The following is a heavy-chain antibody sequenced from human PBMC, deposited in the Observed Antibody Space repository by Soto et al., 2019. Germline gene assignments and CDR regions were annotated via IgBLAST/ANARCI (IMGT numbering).Heavy chain of an antibody. Sequence: ASVKVSCKASGYTFTSYYMHWVRQAPGQGLEWMRIINPSGGSTSYAQKFQGRVTMTRDTSTSTVYMELSSLRSEDTAVYYCARDKGASRSSGYYLSFDYWGQGTLVTVS. CDR2: INPSGGST. CDR1: GYTFTSYY. CDR3: ARDKGASRSSGYYLSFDY. J-gene: IGHJ4*02. V-gene: IGHV1-46*01. D-gene: IGHD3-22*01.